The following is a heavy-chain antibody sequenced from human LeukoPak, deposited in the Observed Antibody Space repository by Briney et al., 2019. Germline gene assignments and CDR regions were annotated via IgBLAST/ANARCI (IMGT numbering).Heavy chain of an antibody. CDR1: GASISGGTYY. Sequence: PSETLSLTCSVSGASISGGTYYWGWIRQPPGKGLEWIGSIYYTGSTCDNPSLKSRVTISVDTSKNQFSLKLSSVTAADTAVYYCARRGGSGRAFDYWGQGTLVTVSS. CDR2: IYYTGST. D-gene: IGHD1-26*01. CDR3: ARRGGSGRAFDY. J-gene: IGHJ4*02. V-gene: IGHV4-39*01.